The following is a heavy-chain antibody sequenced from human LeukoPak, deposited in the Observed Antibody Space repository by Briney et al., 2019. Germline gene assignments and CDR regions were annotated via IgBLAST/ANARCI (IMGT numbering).Heavy chain of an antibody. CDR1: GYSFTSYW. Sequence: GESLKISCEGSGYSFTSYWIGWVRQMPGKGLEWMGIIYPGDSDTRYSPSFQGQVTISADISISTAYLQWTRLKASDTAMYYCARGSSVAGLGGWGQGTLVTVSS. CDR2: IYPGDSDT. V-gene: IGHV5-51*01. CDR3: ARGSSVAGLGG. J-gene: IGHJ4*02. D-gene: IGHD6-19*01.